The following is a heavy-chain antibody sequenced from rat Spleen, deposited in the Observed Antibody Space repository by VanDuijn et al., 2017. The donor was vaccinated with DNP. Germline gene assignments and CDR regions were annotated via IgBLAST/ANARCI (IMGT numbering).Heavy chain of an antibody. CDR2: ITSDGSST. J-gene: IGHJ1*01. CDR3: ATSPGGYTYSPGYFDF. V-gene: IGHV5-25*01. CDR1: GFTFSNYY. D-gene: IGHD1-4*01. Sequence: EVQLVESGGGLVQPGKSMELSCEASGFTFSNYYMAWVRQAPTKGLEWVATITSDGSSTYYRDSVKGRFTISRDNANRTLYLQMDSLRSEDTATYYCATSPGGYTYSPGYFDFWGPGTMVTVSS.